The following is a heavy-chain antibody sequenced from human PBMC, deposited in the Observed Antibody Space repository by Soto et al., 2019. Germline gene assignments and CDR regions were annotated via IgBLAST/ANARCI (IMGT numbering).Heavy chain of an antibody. CDR1: GFKFSTYG. J-gene: IGHJ6*02. CDR2: ISYDGNNK. CDR3: AKGLVGYVFGVQDYYFGMDV. D-gene: IGHD1-26*01. Sequence: QVQLVESGGGVVQPGRSLRLSCGASGFKFSTYGMHWVRQAPGKGLEWVAVISYDGNNKDYADSVKGRFTISRDNSNNTSYRQMNSLRAEDTAVYYCAKGLVGYVFGVQDYYFGMDVWGQGTTVAVSS. V-gene: IGHV3-30*18.